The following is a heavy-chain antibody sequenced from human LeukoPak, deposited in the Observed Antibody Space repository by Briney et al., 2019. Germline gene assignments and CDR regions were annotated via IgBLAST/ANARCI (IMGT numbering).Heavy chain of an antibody. J-gene: IGHJ6*03. CDR2: THTSGST. Sequence: PSETLSLTCTVSGGSISSSYWTWIRQPAGKGLEWIGRTHTSGSTNYNPSLTSRVTMSVDTSKNQFSLKLSSVTAADTAVYYCARLSCGFGEYYYYSYYMDVWGKGTTVTISS. CDR3: ARLSCGFGEYYYYSYYMDV. D-gene: IGHD3-10*01. V-gene: IGHV4-4*07. CDR1: GGSISSSY.